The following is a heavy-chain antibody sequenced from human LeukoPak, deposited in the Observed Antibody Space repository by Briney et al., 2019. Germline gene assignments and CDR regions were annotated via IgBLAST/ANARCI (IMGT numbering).Heavy chain of an antibody. CDR3: AKDLLGYCSSTSCSPFDP. V-gene: IGHV3-23*01. CDR2: ISGSGGST. D-gene: IGHD2-2*01. J-gene: IGHJ5*02. Sequence: PGGSLRLSCAASGFTFSSYAMSWVRQAPGKGREWVSAISGSGGSTYYADSLKGRFTISRDNSKNTLYLQMNSLRAEDTAVYYCAKDLLGYCSSTSCSPFDPWGQGTLVTVSS. CDR1: GFTFSSYA.